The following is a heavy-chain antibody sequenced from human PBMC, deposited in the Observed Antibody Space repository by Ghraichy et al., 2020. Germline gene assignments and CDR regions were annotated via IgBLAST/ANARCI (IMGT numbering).Heavy chain of an antibody. D-gene: IGHD3-16*02. CDR2: IKQDGSEK. J-gene: IGHJ6*03. Sequence: GGSLRLSCAASGFTFSSYWMSWVRQAPGKGLEWVANIKQDGSEKYYVDSVKGRFTISRDNAKNSLYLQMNSLRAEDTAVYYCARGGPLYYYYYYYMDVWGKGTTVTVSS. CDR3: ARGGPLYYYYYYYMDV. V-gene: IGHV3-7*03. CDR1: GFTFSSYW.